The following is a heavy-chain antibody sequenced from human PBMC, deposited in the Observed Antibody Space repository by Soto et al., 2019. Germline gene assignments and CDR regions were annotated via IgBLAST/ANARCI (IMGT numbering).Heavy chain of an antibody. CDR1: GFTFSSYE. J-gene: IGHJ3*02. CDR2: ISSSGSSI. D-gene: IGHD4-17*01. Sequence: GGSLTLSCAASGFTFSSYEMNWLRQAPGRGLEWVSYISSSGSSIYYADSVKGRFTISRDNAKNSLYVQMNSRRAEDPALYYCASELMTTVTSTDAFDIWGQGTMVTVSS. CDR3: ASELMTTVTSTDAFDI. V-gene: IGHV3-48*03.